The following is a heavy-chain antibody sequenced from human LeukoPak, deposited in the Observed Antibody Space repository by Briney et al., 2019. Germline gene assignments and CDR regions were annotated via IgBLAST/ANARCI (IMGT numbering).Heavy chain of an antibody. CDR1: GASISGYY. D-gene: IGHD4-23*01. Sequence: SETLSLTCTVSGASISGYYWTWIRQPPGKGLEWIGYIYNSGSTNYNPSLKSRVTISVDTSKNQFSLKLSSVTAADTAVYYCARSYGGNYLFDYWGQGTLVTVSS. CDR3: ARSYGGNYLFDY. J-gene: IGHJ4*02. CDR2: IYNSGST. V-gene: IGHV4-59*12.